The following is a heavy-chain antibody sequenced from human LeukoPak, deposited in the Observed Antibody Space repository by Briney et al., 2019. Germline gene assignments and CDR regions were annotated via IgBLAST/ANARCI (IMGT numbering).Heavy chain of an antibody. CDR3: ARVLHGGHYFDY. CDR2: ISYDGSNK. V-gene: IGHV3-30*04. J-gene: IGHJ4*02. CDR1: RFTFSSYA. D-gene: IGHD3-16*01. Sequence: PGGSLRLSCAASRFTFSSYAMHWVRQAPGKGLEWVAVISYDGSNKYYADSVKGRFTISRDNSKKTLYLQMNSLRAEDTAVYYCARVLHGGHYFDYWGQGTLVTVSS.